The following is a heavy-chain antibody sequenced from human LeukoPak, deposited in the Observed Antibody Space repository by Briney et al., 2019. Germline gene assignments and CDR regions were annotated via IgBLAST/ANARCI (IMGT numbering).Heavy chain of an antibody. D-gene: IGHD2-2*02. J-gene: IGHJ6*02. CDR3: ARDQGYTLRGLAV. CDR1: GFSFSSYG. Sequence: GGSLRLSCAASGFSFSSYGIVWVRQAPGKGLEWLAVISFDGSETFYADSVEGRFSISRDYSRNAFLQMNSLRPDDTAVYYCARDQGYTLRGLAVWGRGTTVIVS. V-gene: IGHV3-30*03. CDR2: ISFDGSET.